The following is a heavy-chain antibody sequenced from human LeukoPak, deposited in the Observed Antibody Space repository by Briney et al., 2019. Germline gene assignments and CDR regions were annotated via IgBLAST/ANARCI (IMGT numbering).Heavy chain of an antibody. CDR1: GGSISGYY. D-gene: IGHD6-19*01. CDR2: IYYSGST. V-gene: IGHV4-59*01. J-gene: IGHJ4*02. CDR3: ARDKGWNSSGWYGFDY. Sequence: SETLSLTCTVSGGSISGYYWSWIRQPPGKGLEWIGYIYYSGSTNYNPSLKSRVTISVDTSKNQFSLKLTSVTAADTAVYCCARDKGWNSSGWYGFDYWGQGTLVTVSS.